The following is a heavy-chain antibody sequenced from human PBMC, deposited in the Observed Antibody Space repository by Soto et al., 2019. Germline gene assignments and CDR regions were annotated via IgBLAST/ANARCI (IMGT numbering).Heavy chain of an antibody. CDR1: GFTFSSYG. J-gene: IGHJ6*02. CDR3: ARAMYSSGWYVRPYYYYGMDV. CDR2: IWYDGSNK. D-gene: IGHD6-19*01. Sequence: ESGGGVVQPGRSLRLSCAASGFTFSSYGMHWVRQAPGKGLEWVAVIWYDGSNKYYADSVKGRFTISRDNSKNTLYLQMNSLRAEDTAVYYCARAMYSSGWYVRPYYYYGMDVWGQGTTVTVSS. V-gene: IGHV3-33*01.